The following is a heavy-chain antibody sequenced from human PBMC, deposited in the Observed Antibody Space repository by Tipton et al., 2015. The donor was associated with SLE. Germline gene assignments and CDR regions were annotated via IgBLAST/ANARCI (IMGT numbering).Heavy chain of an antibody. CDR1: GGSISSHY. V-gene: IGHV4-59*11. CDR3: AGPPGGADAFDI. D-gene: IGHD3-10*01. J-gene: IGHJ3*02. Sequence: TLSLTCTVSGGSISSHYWSWIRQPPGKGLEWIGYIYYSGSTNYNPSLKSRVTISVDTSKNQFSLKLSSVTAADTAVYYCAGPPGGADAFDIWGQGTMVTVSS. CDR2: IYYSGST.